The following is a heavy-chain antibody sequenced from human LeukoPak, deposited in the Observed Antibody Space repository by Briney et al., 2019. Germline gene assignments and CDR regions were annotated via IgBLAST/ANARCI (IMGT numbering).Heavy chain of an antibody. D-gene: IGHD3-22*01. Sequence: SETLSLTCTVSGGSISSGGYYWSWIRQHPGKGLEWVGYIYYSGSTYYNPSLKSRVTISVDKSKNQFSLKLSSVTAADTAVYYCARGQTSYYDSSETLIWGQGTMVTVPS. V-gene: IGHV4-31*03. J-gene: IGHJ3*02. CDR1: GGSISSGGYY. CDR3: ARGQTSYYDSSETLI. CDR2: IYYSGST.